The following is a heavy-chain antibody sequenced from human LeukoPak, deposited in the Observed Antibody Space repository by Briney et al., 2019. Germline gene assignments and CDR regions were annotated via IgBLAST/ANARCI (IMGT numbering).Heavy chain of an antibody. Sequence: GGSLSLSCAASGFTFSSYSMNWVRQAPGKGLEWVSSISSSSSYTYYADSVKGRFTISRDNAKNSLYLQMNSLRAEDTAVYYCARSSRSSRRFDPWGQGTLVTVSS. J-gene: IGHJ5*02. D-gene: IGHD6-13*01. CDR2: ISSSSSYT. V-gene: IGHV3-21*01. CDR1: GFTFSSYS. CDR3: ARSSRSSRRFDP.